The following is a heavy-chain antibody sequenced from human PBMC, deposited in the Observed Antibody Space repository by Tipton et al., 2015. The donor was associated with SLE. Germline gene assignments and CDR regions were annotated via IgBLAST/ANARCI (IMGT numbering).Heavy chain of an antibody. CDR1: GFTVSSNY. V-gene: IGHV3-53*05. CDR2: IYSGGST. J-gene: IGHJ4*02. D-gene: IGHD2-15*01. CDR3: ARAYCSGGSCYRALFDY. Sequence: GSLRLSCAASGFTVSSNYMSWVRQAPGKGLEWVSLIYSGGSTYYADSVKGRFTISRDNSKNTLFLQMDSLRTEDTAVYYCARAYCSGGSCYRALFDYWCQGTLVTVSS.